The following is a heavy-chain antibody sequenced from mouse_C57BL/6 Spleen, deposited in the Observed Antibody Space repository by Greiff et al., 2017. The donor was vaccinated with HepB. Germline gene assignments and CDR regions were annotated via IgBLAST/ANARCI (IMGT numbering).Heavy chain of an antibody. J-gene: IGHJ3*01. CDR3: ARGGFDGNYRFAY. CDR2: IDPSDSYT. Sequence: QVQLQQPGAELVMPGASVKLSCKASGYTFTSYWMHWVKQRPGQGLEWIGEIDPSDSYTNYNQKFKGKSTLTVDKSSSTAYMQLSSLTSEDSAVYYCARGGFDGNYRFAYWGQGTLVTVSA. D-gene: IGHD2-1*01. V-gene: IGHV1-69*01. CDR1: GYTFTSYW.